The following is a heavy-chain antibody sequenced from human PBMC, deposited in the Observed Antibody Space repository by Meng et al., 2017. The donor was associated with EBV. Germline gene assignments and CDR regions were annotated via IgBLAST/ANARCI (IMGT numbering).Heavy chain of an antibody. CDR3: ASESGRGYTPDY. D-gene: IGHD3-10*01. V-gene: IGHV1-69*01. CDR2: FLPTLGAP. Sequence: QVQLVTVAAEVKKPGSSVKVSCKTSGGPFRNYAISWVRQAPGQGLEWLGGFLPTLGAPNYAQKFHGRVSITADESTSTHYMDLSSLRSEDTAVYYCASESGRGYTPDYWGQGTLVTVSS. CDR1: GGPFRNYA. J-gene: IGHJ4*02.